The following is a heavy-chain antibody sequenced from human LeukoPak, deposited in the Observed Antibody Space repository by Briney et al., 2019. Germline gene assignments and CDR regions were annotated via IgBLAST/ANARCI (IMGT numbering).Heavy chain of an antibody. V-gene: IGHV3-23*01. CDR1: GFTLRRHA. CDR2: ISGSGGST. J-gene: IGHJ4*02. Sequence: GGSLRLSCSASGFTLRRHAMSWVHQAPGKGLEWVSAISGSGGSTYYADSVKGRFTISRDNSKSTVYLQMNSLRAEDTAVYYCAKAYCGGDCYSGVDFFDYWGQGALVTVSP. CDR3: AKAYCGGDCYSGVDFFDY. D-gene: IGHD2-21*02.